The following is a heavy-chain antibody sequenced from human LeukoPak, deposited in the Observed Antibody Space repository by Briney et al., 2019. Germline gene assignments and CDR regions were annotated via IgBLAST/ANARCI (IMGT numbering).Heavy chain of an antibody. V-gene: IGHV3-30*02. CDR1: GFTFSSYG. D-gene: IGHD2-15*01. Sequence: GGSLRLSCAASGFTFSSYGMHWVRQAPGKGLEWVAFIRYDGSNKYYADSVKGRFTISRDNSKNTLYLQMNSLRAEDTAVYYCAKSSLLVVVVAGYYYYMDVWGKGTTVTVSS. CDR3: AKSSLLVVVVAGYYYYMDV. CDR2: IRYDGSNK. J-gene: IGHJ6*03.